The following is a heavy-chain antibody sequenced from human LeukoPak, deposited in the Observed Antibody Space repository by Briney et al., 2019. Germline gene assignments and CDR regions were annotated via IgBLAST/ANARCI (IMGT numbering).Heavy chain of an antibody. CDR1: GYTFTSYG. Sequence: GASVKVSCKASGYTFTSYGISWVRQAPGQGLEWMEWISAYNGNTNYAQKLQGRVTMTTDTSTSTAYMELRSLRSDDTAVYYCARDPRITIFGVVIVGWFGPWGQGTQVTVSS. V-gene: IGHV1-18*01. CDR3: ARDPRITIFGVVIVGWFGP. J-gene: IGHJ5*02. D-gene: IGHD3-3*01. CDR2: ISAYNGNT.